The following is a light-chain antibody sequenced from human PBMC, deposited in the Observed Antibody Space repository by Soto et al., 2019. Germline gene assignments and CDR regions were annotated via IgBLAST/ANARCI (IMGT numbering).Light chain of an antibody. CDR1: ISDVGGYNY. CDR3: SSFAGSFYWV. J-gene: IGLJ2*01. CDR2: EVS. Sequence: QSVLTQPPSASGSPGQSVTISCTGNISDVGGYNYVSWYQQHQGKAPKLMIYEVSKRPSGVPDRFSGSKSGNTASLTVSGLQAEDEADYYCSSFAGSFYWVFGGGTQLTVL. V-gene: IGLV2-8*01.